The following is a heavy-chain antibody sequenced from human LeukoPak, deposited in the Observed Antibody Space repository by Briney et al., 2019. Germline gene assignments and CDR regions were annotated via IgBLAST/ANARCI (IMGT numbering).Heavy chain of an antibody. CDR2: INSDGSTT. Sequence: GGSPRLSCVASGFTLSNYWMHWVRQAPGKGLWWVSRINSDGSTTNYADSVKGRFTISRDNAKNTLYLEMNSLRVEDTALYYCARVGYYYDNNCDAFDIWGQGTMVTVSS. J-gene: IGHJ3*02. CDR1: GFTLSNYW. V-gene: IGHV3-74*01. CDR3: ARVGYYYDNNCDAFDI. D-gene: IGHD3-22*01.